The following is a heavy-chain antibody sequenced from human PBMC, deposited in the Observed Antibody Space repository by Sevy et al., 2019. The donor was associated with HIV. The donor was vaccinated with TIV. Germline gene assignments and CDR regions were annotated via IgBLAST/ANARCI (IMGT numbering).Heavy chain of an antibody. D-gene: IGHD2-15*01. CDR1: GYTLTELS. J-gene: IGHJ6*02. Sequence: ASVKVSCKVSGYTLTELSMHWVRQAPGKGLEWMGGFDPEDGETTYAQKFQGRVTMTEDTSTDTAYMELSSLRSEDTAVYYCATKGAGGYYYYGMDVWGQGTTVTVSS. CDR2: FDPEDGET. V-gene: IGHV1-24*01. CDR3: ATKGAGGYYYYGMDV.